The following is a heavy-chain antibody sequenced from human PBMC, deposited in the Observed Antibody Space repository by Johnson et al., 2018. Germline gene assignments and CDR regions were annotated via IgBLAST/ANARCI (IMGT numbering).Heavy chain of an antibody. V-gene: IGHV3-30-3*01. CDR1: GFTFSSYA. CDR3: ARDPYFDTGYYYYYMDV. J-gene: IGHJ6*03. CDR2: ISYDGSNK. Sequence: QVQLVQSGGGVVQPGRSLRLSCAASGFTFSSYAMHWVRQAPGKGLEWVALISYDGSNKYFADSVKGRFIISRDNSKNTLYLQMNSLRAEDTAVYYCARDPYFDTGYYYYYMDVWGKGTTVTVSS. D-gene: IGHD3-9*01.